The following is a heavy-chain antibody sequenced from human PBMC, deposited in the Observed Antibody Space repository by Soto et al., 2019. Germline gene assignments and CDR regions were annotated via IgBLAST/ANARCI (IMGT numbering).Heavy chain of an antibody. CDR2: ISSSSSTI. J-gene: IGHJ4*02. D-gene: IGHD3-16*02. CDR3: AREDDYIWGSYRNGVDY. CDR1: GFTFSSYS. Sequence: GGSLRLSCAASGFTFSSYSMNWVRQAPGKGLEWVSYISSSSSTIYYAESVKGRFTISRDNAKNSLDLQMNSLRAEDTAVYYCAREDDYIWGSYRNGVDYRGQGTLVTVSS. V-gene: IGHV3-48*01.